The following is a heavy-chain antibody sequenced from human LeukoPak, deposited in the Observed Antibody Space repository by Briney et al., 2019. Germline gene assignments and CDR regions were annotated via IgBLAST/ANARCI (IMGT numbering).Heavy chain of an antibody. V-gene: IGHV3-21*01. CDR2: ISSSSSYI. CDR1: GFTFSSYS. D-gene: IGHD3-22*01. Sequence: GGSLRLSCAASGFTFSSYSMNWVRQAPGKGLEWVSSISSSSSYIYYADSVKGRFTISRDNAKNSLYLQMNSLRAEDTAVYYCASALDYYDSRDIDNWGQGTLVTVSS. J-gene: IGHJ4*02. CDR3: ASALDYYDSRDIDN.